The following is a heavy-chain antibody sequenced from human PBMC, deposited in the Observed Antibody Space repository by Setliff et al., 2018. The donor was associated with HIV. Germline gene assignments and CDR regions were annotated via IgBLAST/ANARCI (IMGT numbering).Heavy chain of an antibody. V-gene: IGHV4-30-4*08. Sequence: SETLSLTCAVYGGSFSGYYWSWIRQPPGKGLEWIGYIYYSGDTYYNPSLESRVTISVDTSKNQFSLKLSSVTAADTAVYYCARGYCSGGSCPNWFDPWGQGTLVTVSS. J-gene: IGHJ5*02. D-gene: IGHD2-15*01. CDR3: ARGYCSGGSCPNWFDP. CDR2: IYYSGDT. CDR1: GGSFSGYY.